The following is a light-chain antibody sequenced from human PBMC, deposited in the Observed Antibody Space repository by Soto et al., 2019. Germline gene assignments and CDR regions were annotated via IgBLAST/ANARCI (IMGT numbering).Light chain of an antibody. CDR1: SSDVGGYKY. CDR2: EVS. V-gene: IGLV2-8*01. CDR3: SSSGGSNTVV. Sequence: QSALPQPPSASGSPGQSVTISCTGSSSDVGGYKYVSWYQQHLGKAPKLIIYEVSKRPSGVPDRLSGSKSGNTASLTVSGLQAEDEADYYCSSSGGSNTVVFGGGTKLTVL. J-gene: IGLJ2*01.